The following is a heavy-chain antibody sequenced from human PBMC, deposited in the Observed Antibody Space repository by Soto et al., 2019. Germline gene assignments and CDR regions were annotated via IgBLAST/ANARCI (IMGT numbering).Heavy chain of an antibody. Sequence: SETLSLTCTVSGGSISSYYWSWIRQPPGKGLEWIGYIYYSGSTNYNPSLKSRVTISVDTSKNQFSLKLSSVTAADTAVYYCARVGASEYYYDSSGYLLNYYFDYWGQGTLVTVSS. D-gene: IGHD3-22*01. V-gene: IGHV4-59*01. CDR2: IYYSGST. CDR3: ARVGASEYYYDSSGYLLNYYFDY. CDR1: GGSISSYY. J-gene: IGHJ4*02.